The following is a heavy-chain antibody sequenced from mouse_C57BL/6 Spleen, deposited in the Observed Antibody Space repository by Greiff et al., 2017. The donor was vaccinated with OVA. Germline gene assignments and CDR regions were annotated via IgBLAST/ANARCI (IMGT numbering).Heavy chain of an antibody. CDR3: ARSNYGSSFGFAY. D-gene: IGHD1-1*01. CDR2: INPSTGGT. CDR1: GYSFTGYY. Sequence: VQLQQSGPELVKPGASVKISCKASGYSFTGYYMNWVKQSPEKSLEWIGEINPSTGGTTYNQKFKAKATLTVDKSSSTAYMQLKSLTAEDSAVYYCARSNYGSSFGFAYGGQGTLVTVSA. V-gene: IGHV1-42*01. J-gene: IGHJ3*01.